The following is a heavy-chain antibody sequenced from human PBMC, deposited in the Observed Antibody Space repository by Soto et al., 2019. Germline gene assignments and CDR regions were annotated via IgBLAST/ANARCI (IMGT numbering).Heavy chain of an antibody. Sequence: PGGSLRLSCAASGFIFSDYSMSWVRQSPGKGLEGVANIKQDGGEEDYVDSVKGRLTISRDNAKNSLYLEMNSLRAEDTAVYYCARESEDLTSNFDYWGQGTLVTVSS. J-gene: IGHJ4*02. CDR3: ARESEDLTSNFDY. V-gene: IGHV3-7*01. CDR2: IKQDGGEE. CDR1: GFIFSDYS.